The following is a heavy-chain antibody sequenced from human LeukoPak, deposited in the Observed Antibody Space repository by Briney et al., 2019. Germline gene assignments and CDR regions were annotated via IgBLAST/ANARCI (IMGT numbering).Heavy chain of an antibody. Sequence: SETLSLTCTVSGGSISSGSYYWSWIRQPAGKGLEWIGRIYTSGSTNYNPSPKSRVTISVDTSKNQFSLKLNSVTAADTAVYYCARVSYDILTGDLDYWGQGTLVTVSS. CDR2: IYTSGST. CDR3: ARVSYDILTGDLDY. J-gene: IGHJ4*02. V-gene: IGHV4-61*02. CDR1: GGSISSGSYY. D-gene: IGHD3-9*01.